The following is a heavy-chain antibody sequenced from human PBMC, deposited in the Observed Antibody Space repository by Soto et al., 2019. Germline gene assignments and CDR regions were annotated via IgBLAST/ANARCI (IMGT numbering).Heavy chain of an antibody. Sequence: SETLSLTCTVSGASVNTGDYYWSYIRQSPGKGLEWLGYIFYSGDTYYNPSLKSRATISLNASRNQISLTLTSVTDADTAVYFCVGTGTTDDLWRQGNLVTVSS. CDR1: GASVNTGDYY. CDR3: VGTGTTDDL. CDR2: IFYSGDT. V-gene: IGHV4-30-4*01. J-gene: IGHJ1*01. D-gene: IGHD1-7*01.